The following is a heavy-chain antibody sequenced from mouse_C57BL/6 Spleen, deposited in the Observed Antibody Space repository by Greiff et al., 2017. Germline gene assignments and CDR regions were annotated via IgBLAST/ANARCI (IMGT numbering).Heavy chain of an antibody. V-gene: IGHV1-4*01. Sequence: QVQLQQSGAELARPGASVKMSCKASGYTFTSYTMHWVKQRPGQGLAWIGYINPSSGYTKYNQKFKDKATLTADKSSSTAYMQLSSLTSEDSAVYYCARTHYSNYEGFAYWGQGTLVTVSA. CDR3: ARTHYSNYEGFAY. CDR2: INPSSGYT. J-gene: IGHJ3*01. CDR1: GYTFTSYT. D-gene: IGHD2-5*01.